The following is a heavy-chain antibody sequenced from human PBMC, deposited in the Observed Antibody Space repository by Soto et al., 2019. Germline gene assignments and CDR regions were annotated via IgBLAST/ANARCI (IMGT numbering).Heavy chain of an antibody. V-gene: IGHV4-4*07. CDR2: VYSTGGV. J-gene: IGHJ6*02. CDR1: GDSIGRFY. Sequence: QLQLHESGPGLVKPSETLSLTCNVSGDSIGRFYWSWIRQSAGKGLEWIGRVYSTGGVTYNPALKGRVTSSLDRSNHHVSLEMNSVTAADTAVYFCARDLSGTGLDIWGRGTRVSVSS. CDR3: ARDLSGTGLDI. D-gene: IGHD1-26*01.